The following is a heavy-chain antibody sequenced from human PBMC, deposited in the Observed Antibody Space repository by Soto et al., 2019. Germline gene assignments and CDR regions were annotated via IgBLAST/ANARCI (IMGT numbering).Heavy chain of an antibody. CDR2: IDSSSDTI. Sequence: VPLVESGGGLVQPGGSLRVSCAASGFTLSRYSMNWVRQAPGKGLEWLSYIDSSSDTIYYADSVKGRFIIARDNAKNSLYLQMNSPIGEYTAVYYCARGGVATIFGDSWGQGTLVTVSS. CDR3: ARGGVATIFGDS. V-gene: IGHV3-48*01. D-gene: IGHD5-12*01. CDR1: GFTLSRYS. J-gene: IGHJ4*02.